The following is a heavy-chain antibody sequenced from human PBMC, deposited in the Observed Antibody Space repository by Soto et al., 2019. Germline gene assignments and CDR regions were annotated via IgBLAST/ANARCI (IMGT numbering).Heavy chain of an antibody. J-gene: IGHJ3*02. Sequence: ASVKVSCKASGYTFTSYYMHWVRQAPGQGLGWMGIINPSGGSTSYAQKFQGRVTMTRDTSTSTVYMELSSLRSEDTAVYYCARVALRYFEWSHAFDIWGQGTMVTVSS. D-gene: IGHD3-9*01. CDR3: ARVALRYFEWSHAFDI. V-gene: IGHV1-46*01. CDR1: GYTFTSYY. CDR2: INPSGGST.